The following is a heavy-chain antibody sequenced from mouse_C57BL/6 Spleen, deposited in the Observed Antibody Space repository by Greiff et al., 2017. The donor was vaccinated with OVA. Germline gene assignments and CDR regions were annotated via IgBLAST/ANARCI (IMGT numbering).Heavy chain of an antibody. CDR3: ARKGSYAMDY. CDR2: IWSGGST. CDR1: GFSLTSYG. V-gene: IGHV2-2*01. J-gene: IGHJ4*01. Sequence: VQRVESGPGLVQPSQSLSITCTASGFSLTSYGVHWVRQSPGKGLEWLGVIWSGGSTDYNAAFISRLSISKDNSKGPIFFKMNSPQAYDAAIYYYARKGSYAMDYWGQGTSVTVSS. D-gene: IGHD3-2*02.